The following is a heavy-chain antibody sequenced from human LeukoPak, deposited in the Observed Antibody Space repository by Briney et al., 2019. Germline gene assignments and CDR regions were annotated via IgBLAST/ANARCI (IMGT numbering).Heavy chain of an antibody. J-gene: IGHJ2*01. V-gene: IGHV4-59*01. CDR3: ARSWYSGSYYSSYWYFDL. CDR1: GGSINSYY. D-gene: IGHD1-26*01. Sequence: SETLSLTCTVSGGSINSYYWSWVRQPPGKGLEWIGYIYYSGSTNYNPSPKSRVTISVDTSKNQFSLKLSSVTAADTAVYYCARSWYSGSYYSSYWYFDLWGRGTLVTVSS. CDR2: IYYSGST.